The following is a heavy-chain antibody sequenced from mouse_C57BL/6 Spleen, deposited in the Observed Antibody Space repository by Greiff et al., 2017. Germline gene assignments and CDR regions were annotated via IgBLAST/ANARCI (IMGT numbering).Heavy chain of an antibody. J-gene: IGHJ2*01. CDR2: IRNKATNHAT. V-gene: IGHV6-6*01. D-gene: IGHD3-2*02. CDR1: GFTFSDDW. CDR3: TSYSSCSLDY. Sequence: EVKLVESGGGLVKPGGSMKLSCAASGFTFSDDWMDWVRQSPEQGLEWVAEIRNKATNHATYYAESGKGSFTISRADSKISVYLQMNRVIAAYTGIYDCTSYSSCSLDYWGQCTTLTVSS.